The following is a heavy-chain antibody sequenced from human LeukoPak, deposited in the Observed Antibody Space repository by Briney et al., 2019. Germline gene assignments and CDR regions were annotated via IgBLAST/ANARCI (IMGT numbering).Heavy chain of an antibody. CDR3: AKDERYCSSTSCKLSEFDY. V-gene: IGHV3-23*01. CDR1: GFTFSSYA. Sequence: GGSLRLSXAASGFTFSSYAMSWVRQAPGKGLEWVSAISGSGGSTYYADSVKGRFTISRDNSKNTLYLQMNSLRAEDTAVYYCAKDERYCSSTSCKLSEFDYWGQGTLVTVSS. J-gene: IGHJ4*02. D-gene: IGHD2-2*01. CDR2: ISGSGGST.